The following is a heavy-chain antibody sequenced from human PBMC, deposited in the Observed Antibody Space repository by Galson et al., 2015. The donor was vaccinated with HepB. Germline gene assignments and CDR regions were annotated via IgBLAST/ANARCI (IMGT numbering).Heavy chain of an antibody. V-gene: IGHV1-8*01. CDR2: MNPNSGNT. CDR3: ARGTTLYGDYGYDAFDI. J-gene: IGHJ3*02. D-gene: IGHD4-17*01. CDR1: GYTFTSYD. Sequence: SVKVSCKASGYTFTSYDINWVRQATGQGLEWMGWMNPNSGNTGYAQKFQGRVTMTRNTSISTAYMELSSLRSEDTAVYYCARGTTLYGDYGYDAFDIWGQGTMVTVSS.